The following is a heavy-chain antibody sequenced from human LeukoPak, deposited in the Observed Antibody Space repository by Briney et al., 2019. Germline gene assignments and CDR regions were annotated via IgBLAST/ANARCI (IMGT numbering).Heavy chain of an antibody. J-gene: IGHJ5*02. CDR3: ARTYSSSSPDWFDP. V-gene: IGHV4-34*01. D-gene: IGHD6-6*01. CDR1: GGSFSGYY. Sequence: PSETLSLTCAVYGGSFSGYYWSWIRQPPGKGLEWIGEINHSGSTNYNPSLKSRVTISVDTSKNQFSLKLSSVTAADTAVYYCARTYSSSSPDWFDPWGQGTLVTVSS. CDR2: INHSGST.